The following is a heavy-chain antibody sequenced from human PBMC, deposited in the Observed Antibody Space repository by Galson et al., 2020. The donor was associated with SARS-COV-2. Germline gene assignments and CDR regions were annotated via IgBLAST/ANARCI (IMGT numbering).Heavy chain of an antibody. CDR3: GRVPLFYYGSGSYSDY. Sequence: ASVKVSCKASGYSFTDFYIHWVRHAPAQRLAWMGWVKPINGGPNSAQKSQDRVTMTRDTSITTAYMDLSRLTSDDTAVYYCGRVPLFYYGSGSYSDYWGQGTLVTVSS. J-gene: IGHJ4*02. CDR2: VKPINGGP. V-gene: IGHV1-2*02. D-gene: IGHD3-10*01. CDR1: GYSFTDFY.